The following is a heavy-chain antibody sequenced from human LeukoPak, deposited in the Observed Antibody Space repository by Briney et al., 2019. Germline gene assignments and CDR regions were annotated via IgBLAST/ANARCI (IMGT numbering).Heavy chain of an antibody. V-gene: IGHV4-34*01. CDR2: INHSGST. CDR3: AREGGSGSPVYY. D-gene: IGHD3-10*01. CDR1: GGSSSDYY. Sequence: SATLSFSCAVYGGSSSDYYWSWIRQPPGRGLEWIGEINHSGSTNYNPSLKSRVTISVDTSKIQFSLKLSSVTAADTAVYYCAREGGSGSPVYYWGQGTLVTVSS. J-gene: IGHJ4*02.